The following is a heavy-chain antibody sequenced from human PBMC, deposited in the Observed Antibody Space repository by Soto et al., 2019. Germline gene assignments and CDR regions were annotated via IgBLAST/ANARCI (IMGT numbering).Heavy chain of an antibody. CDR3: ASPSLRVYASYGMDV. D-gene: IGHD2-8*01. Sequence: QVQVVQSGAEVKKPGSSVKVSCKASGGTFSSYAISWVRQAPGQGLEWMGGIIPVFGTANYAQKVQGRVTITADESTSTGYMELSNLRSEDTAVCYCASPSLRVYASYGMDVWGQGTTVTFSS. J-gene: IGHJ6*02. CDR1: GGTFSSYA. V-gene: IGHV1-69*01. CDR2: IIPVFGTA.